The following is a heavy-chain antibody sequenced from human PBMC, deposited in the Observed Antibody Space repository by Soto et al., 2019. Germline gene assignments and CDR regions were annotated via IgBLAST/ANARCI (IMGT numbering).Heavy chain of an antibody. CDR3: TRGRRIPGMAVAGSGNFQH. Sequence: PGGSLRLSCTASGFTFGDYAMSWFRQAPGKGLEWIGFIRSKTYGGTTEYAASVKDRFTISIDDSKSIAYLQMNSLKSDDTAVYYCTRGRRIPGMAVAGSGNFQHGGQGTLVTVSS. CDR1: GFTFGDYA. V-gene: IGHV3-49*03. D-gene: IGHD6-19*01. J-gene: IGHJ1*01. CDR2: IRSKTYGGTT.